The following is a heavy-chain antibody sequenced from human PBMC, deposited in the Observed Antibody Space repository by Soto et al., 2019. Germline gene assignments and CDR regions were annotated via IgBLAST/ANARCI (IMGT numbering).Heavy chain of an antibody. J-gene: IGHJ5*01. CDR1: GFTFSSYA. CDR2: ISYDGSNK. D-gene: IGHD5-12*01. V-gene: IGHV3-30-3*01. Sequence: GGSLRLSCAASGFTFSSYAMHWVRQAPGKGLEWVAFISYDGSNKYYADSVKGRFTISRDNSKNTLYLQMNSLRAEDTAVYYCARASGYDSLQYNWFDSWGEGALVTVSS. CDR3: ARASGYDSLQYNWFDS.